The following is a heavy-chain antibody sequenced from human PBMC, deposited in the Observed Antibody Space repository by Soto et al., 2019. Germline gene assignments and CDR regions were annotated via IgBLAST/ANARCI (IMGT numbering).Heavy chain of an antibody. J-gene: IGHJ4*02. CDR2: ISYDGSNK. V-gene: IGHV3-30-3*01. D-gene: IGHD3-22*01. CDR3: ARDPFNCYDSSGGDFYFDY. CDR1: GFTFSSYA. Sequence: QVQLVESGGGVVQPGRSLRLSCAASGFTFSSYAMHWVRQAPGKGLEWVAVISYDGSNKYYADSVKGRFTISRDNSKNTLYLQMNSLRAEDTAVYYCARDPFNCYDSSGGDFYFDYWGQGTLVTVSS.